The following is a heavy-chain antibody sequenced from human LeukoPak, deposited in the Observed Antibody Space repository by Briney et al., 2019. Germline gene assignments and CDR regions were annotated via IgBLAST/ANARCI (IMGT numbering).Heavy chain of an antibody. J-gene: IGHJ6*03. D-gene: IGHD1-26*01. CDR1: GFTFSSYG. V-gene: IGHV3-30*02. CDR3: ARVGATYYYMDV. CDR2: IRYDGSNK. Sequence: GGSLRLSCAASGFTFSSYGMHWVRQAPGKGLEWVAFIRYDGSNKYYTDSVKGRFTISRDNSKNTLYLQMNGLRAEDTAVYYCARVGATYYYMDVWGKGTTVTISS.